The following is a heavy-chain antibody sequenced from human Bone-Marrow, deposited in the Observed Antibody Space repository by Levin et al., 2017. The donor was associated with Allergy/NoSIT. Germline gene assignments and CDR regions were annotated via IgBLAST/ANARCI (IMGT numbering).Heavy chain of an antibody. V-gene: IGHV4-38-2*02. J-gene: IGHJ5*02. CDR2: VHHSGTT. Sequence: SETLSLTCTISGASISSGYYWGWIRQTPGKGLEWVGSVHHSGTTNYNPSLKSRATTSVDRSKNQFSLRLTSVTAADTAVYYCARDRLSSWYPGGGTNWFDPWGQGTLVTVSS. CDR1: GASISSGYY. CDR3: ARDRLSSWYPGGGTNWFDP. D-gene: IGHD6-13*01.